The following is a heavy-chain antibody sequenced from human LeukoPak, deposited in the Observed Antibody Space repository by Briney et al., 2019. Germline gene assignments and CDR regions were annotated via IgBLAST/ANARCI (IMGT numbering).Heavy chain of an antibody. J-gene: IGHJ3*02. CDR2: INPSGGST. D-gene: IGHD3-3*01. V-gene: IGHV1-46*01. CDR1: GYTFTGYY. CDR3: ARDRPRGRSGYYDAFDI. Sequence: ASVKVSCKASGYTFTGYYMNWVRQAPGQGLEWMGIINPSGGSTSYAQKFQGRVTMTRDTSTSTVYMELSSLRSEDTAVYYCARDRPRGRSGYYDAFDIWGQGTMVTVSS.